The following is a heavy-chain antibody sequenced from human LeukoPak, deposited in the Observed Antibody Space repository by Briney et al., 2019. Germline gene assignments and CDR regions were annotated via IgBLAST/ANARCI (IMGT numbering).Heavy chain of an antibody. Sequence: GGSLRLSCAASGFTFDDYTMHWFRQAPGKGLEWVSVISWDAGSTVYADSVKGRFTISRDNSKNSLYLQMNSLRTDDTALYYCAKDLSTSGWILEYWGQGTLVTVSS. CDR3: AKDLSTSGWILEY. V-gene: IGHV3-43*01. CDR2: ISWDAGST. J-gene: IGHJ4*02. CDR1: GFTFDDYT. D-gene: IGHD2-2*03.